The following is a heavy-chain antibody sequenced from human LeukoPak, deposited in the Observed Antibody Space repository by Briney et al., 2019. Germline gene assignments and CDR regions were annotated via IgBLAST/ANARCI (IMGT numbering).Heavy chain of an antibody. V-gene: IGHV3-23*01. CDR1: GFTFSSYA. D-gene: IGHD6-19*01. CDR2: ISGSGGST. J-gene: IGHJ6*02. CDR3: AKDKLLHSSGWYFQSLERYGMDV. Sequence: GGSLRLSCAASGFTFSSYAMSWVRQAPGKGLEWVSAISGSGGSTYYADSVKGRFTISRDNAKNSLYLQMNSLRAEDTALYYCAKDKLLHSSGWYFQSLERYGMDVWGQGTTVTVSS.